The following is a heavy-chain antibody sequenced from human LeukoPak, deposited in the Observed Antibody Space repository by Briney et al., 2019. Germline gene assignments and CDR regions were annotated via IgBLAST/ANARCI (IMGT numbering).Heavy chain of an antibody. V-gene: IGHV3-7*01. CDR3: ASGIAARLSLDY. CDR2: IKQDGSEK. D-gene: IGHD6-6*01. J-gene: IGHJ4*02. Sequence: GGSLRLSCAASGFTFSSYWMSWVRQAPGKGLEWVANIKQDGSEKYYVDSAKGRFTISRDNAKNSLYLQMNSLRAEATAVYYCASGIAARLSLDYWGQGTLVTVSS. CDR1: GFTFSSYW.